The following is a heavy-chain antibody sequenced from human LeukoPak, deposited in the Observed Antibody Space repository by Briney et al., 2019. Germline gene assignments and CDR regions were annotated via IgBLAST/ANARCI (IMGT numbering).Heavy chain of an antibody. Sequence: ASVKVSCKASGYTFTSYDINWVRQATGQGLEWMGWMNPNSGNTGYAQKFQGRVAMTRNTSISTAYMELSSLRSEDTAVYYCARAYWDLPYFDYWGQGTRFIVSS. CDR3: ARAYWDLPYFDY. D-gene: IGHD2-8*02. CDR2: MNPNSGNT. J-gene: IGHJ4*02. V-gene: IGHV1-8*01. CDR1: GYTFTSYD.